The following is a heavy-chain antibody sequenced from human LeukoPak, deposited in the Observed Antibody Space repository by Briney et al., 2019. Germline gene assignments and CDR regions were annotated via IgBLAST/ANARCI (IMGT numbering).Heavy chain of an antibody. Sequence: AAVTASCKSSGYTFTGYYMHWVRQAPGQGFEWMGRIDSNSGGINYAQNFQGRVTMTRDTSISTVYMELISLRSDDTAVYYCAREMNYDDYRASDYWGQGTLVTVSS. CDR3: AREMNYDDYRASDY. V-gene: IGHV1-2*02. D-gene: IGHD4-17*01. J-gene: IGHJ4*02. CDR1: GYTFTGYY. CDR2: IDSNSGGI.